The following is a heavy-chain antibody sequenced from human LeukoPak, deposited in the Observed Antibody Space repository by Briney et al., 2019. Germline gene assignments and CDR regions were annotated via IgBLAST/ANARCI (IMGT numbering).Heavy chain of an antibody. Sequence: PSETLSLTCTVSGGSISSSSYYWGWIRQPPGKGLEWIGSIYYSGSTYYNPSLKSRVTISVDTSKNQFSLKLNSVTAADTAVYYCARTGSVGATFWFDPWGRGTLVTVSS. D-gene: IGHD1-26*01. CDR1: GGSISSSSYY. CDR3: ARTGSVGATFWFDP. CDR2: IYYSGST. V-gene: IGHV4-39*01. J-gene: IGHJ5*02.